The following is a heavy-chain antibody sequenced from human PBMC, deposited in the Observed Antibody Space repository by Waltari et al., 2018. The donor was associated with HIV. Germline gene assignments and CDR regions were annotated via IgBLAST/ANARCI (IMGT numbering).Heavy chain of an antibody. D-gene: IGHD3-10*01. V-gene: IGHV1-18*01. Sequence: QAQLVQSGAEVKKPGASVTVSCKPSGYIFAKYSIRWMRLTPGQGLEWMGWINPDNGETKFPQKFRGRVTLTTDTSTNTAYMEVTSLRSDDAAVYYCARSPAIYFSGSGNHPLFCDFWGQGTLVTVSS. J-gene: IGHJ4*02. CDR3: ARSPAIYFSGSGNHPLFCDF. CDR1: GYIFAKYS. CDR2: INPDNGET.